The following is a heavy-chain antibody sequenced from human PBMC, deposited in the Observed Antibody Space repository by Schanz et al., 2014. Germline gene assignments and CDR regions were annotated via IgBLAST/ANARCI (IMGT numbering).Heavy chain of an antibody. J-gene: IGHJ4*02. CDR2: IFHSGNT. CDR3: ARAAGPVDY. V-gene: IGHV4-59*08. CDR1: GGSISSYY. D-gene: IGHD6-13*01. Sequence: QVQLQESGPGLVKPSETLSLTCTVSGGSISSYYWSWLRQPPGKGLELIGYIFHSGNTNSDPSLKGRVTMSLDTSKNQFSRSLNSVTAADTAVYYCARAAGPVDYWGQGTLVTVSS.